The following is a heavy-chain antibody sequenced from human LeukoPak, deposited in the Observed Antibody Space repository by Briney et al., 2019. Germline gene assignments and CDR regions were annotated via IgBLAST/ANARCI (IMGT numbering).Heavy chain of an antibody. Sequence: SETLSLTCAFSGASIRNHYWSWIRQPPGGRLEWMGYIFDNGNTDYNPSLKSRLTMSIDTSRNQFSLKLTSMTAADTALYFCATRPADTTWYGVFDYWSQGMLVTVSP. CDR2: IFDNGNT. CDR1: GASIRNHY. CDR3: ATRPADTTWYGVFDY. D-gene: IGHD6-6*01. J-gene: IGHJ4*02. V-gene: IGHV4-59*11.